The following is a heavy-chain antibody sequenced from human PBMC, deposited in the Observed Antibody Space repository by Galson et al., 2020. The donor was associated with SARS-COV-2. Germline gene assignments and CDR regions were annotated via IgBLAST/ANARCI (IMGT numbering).Heavy chain of an antibody. CDR3: ARSGSSRPEHFGH. V-gene: IGHV3-23*01. Sequence: GGSLRLSCAASGFTFRSYAMSWVRQAPGKGLEWVSSICGSGFGTYYADSVRGRVTISRDDSRDTMYLQMNSLRADDTAVYYCARSGSSRPEHFGHWGQGALVPGSS. J-gene: IGHJ4*02. CDR2: ICGSGFGT. CDR1: GFTFRSYA. D-gene: IGHD1-26*01.